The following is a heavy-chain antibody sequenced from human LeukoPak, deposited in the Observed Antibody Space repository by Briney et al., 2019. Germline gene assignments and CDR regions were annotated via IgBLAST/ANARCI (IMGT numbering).Heavy chain of an antibody. V-gene: IGHV1-69*06. D-gene: IGHD2-8*01. CDR3: ARTILYRNWFDP. Sequence: SVKVSCKASGGTFSSYATSWVRQAPGQGLEWMGGIIPIFGTANYAQKFQGRVTITADKSTSTAYMELSSLRSEDTAVYYCARTILYRNWFDPWGQGTLVTVSS. CDR1: GGTFSSYA. J-gene: IGHJ5*02. CDR2: IIPIFGTA.